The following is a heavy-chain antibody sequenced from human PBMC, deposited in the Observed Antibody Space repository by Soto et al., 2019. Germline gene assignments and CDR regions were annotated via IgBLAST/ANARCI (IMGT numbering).Heavy chain of an antibody. CDR1: GGSFSDYA. J-gene: IGHJ4*02. Sequence: QVQLVQSGAEVKKPGSSVKVSCKASGGSFSDYAINWVRQAPGPGLEGMGGIVPMLRTPNYARKFQGRVTITADESTSTVSMELTSLPSDDTAVYYCARGLGGSYFPFDYWGQGTLVTVSS. CDR3: ARGLGGSYFPFDY. CDR2: IVPMLRTP. D-gene: IGHD1-26*01. V-gene: IGHV1-69*11.